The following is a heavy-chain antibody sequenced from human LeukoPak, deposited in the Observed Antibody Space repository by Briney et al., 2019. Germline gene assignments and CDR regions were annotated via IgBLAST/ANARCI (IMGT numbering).Heavy chain of an antibody. CDR2: IYYSGST. V-gene: IGHV4-39*07. CDR1: GGPISSSSYY. J-gene: IGHJ5*02. CDR3: ARDPNGLNWFDP. Sequence: SETLSLTCTVSGGPISSSSYYWGWIRQPPGKGLEWIGSIYYSGSTYYNPSLKSRVTISIDTSKNQFSLKLSSVTAADTAVYYCARDPNGLNWFDPWGQGTLVTVSS. D-gene: IGHD4/OR15-4a*01.